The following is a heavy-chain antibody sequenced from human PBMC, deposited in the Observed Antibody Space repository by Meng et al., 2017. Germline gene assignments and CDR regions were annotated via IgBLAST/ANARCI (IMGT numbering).Heavy chain of an antibody. Sequence: VQLLECGEGMVQPGGSVRCSCAASGFTFSGYPMSWVRQAPGKGLEWVSLITGSGDTTFYADSLKGRFTIPRDNSKNTLYLQMNSLRAEDTAVYYCAKGGRIQLWSFFDYWGQGTLVTVSS. CDR2: ITGSGDTT. V-gene: IGHV3-23*01. CDR1: GFTFSGYP. D-gene: IGHD5-18*01. J-gene: IGHJ4*02. CDR3: AKGGRIQLWSFFDY.